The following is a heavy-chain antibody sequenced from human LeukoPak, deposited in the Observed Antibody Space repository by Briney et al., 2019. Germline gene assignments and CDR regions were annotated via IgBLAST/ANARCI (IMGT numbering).Heavy chain of an antibody. Sequence: GGSLRLSCAASGFTFSSYGMSWVRQAPGKGLEWVANIKHDGSKKYCVDSVKGRYTISRENAKNSLYLQMNSLRAEETAVYYCERVRTEGVVDVLATYFHYWGQGTLVTVSS. CDR2: IKHDGSKK. V-gene: IGHV3-7*01. CDR3: ERVRTEGVVDVLATYFHY. CDR1: GFTFSSYG. J-gene: IGHJ4*02. D-gene: IGHD2-15*01.